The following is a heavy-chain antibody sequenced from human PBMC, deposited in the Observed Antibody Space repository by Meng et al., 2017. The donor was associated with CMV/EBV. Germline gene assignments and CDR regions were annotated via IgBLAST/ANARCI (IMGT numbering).Heavy chain of an antibody. CDR2: IYPGDSDT. CDR3: ARQGKYSNYAHY. J-gene: IGHJ4*02. D-gene: IGHD4-11*01. CDR1: AYSFPSYW. V-gene: IGHV5-51*01. Sequence: CKGSAYSFPSYWIGWVRQMPGKGLEWMGIIYPGDSDTRYSPSFQGQVTTSADKSISTAYLQWSSLKASDTAMYYCARQGKYSNYAHYWGQGTLVTVSS.